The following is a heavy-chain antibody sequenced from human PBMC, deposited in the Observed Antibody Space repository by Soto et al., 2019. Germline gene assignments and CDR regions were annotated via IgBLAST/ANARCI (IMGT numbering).Heavy chain of an antibody. CDR3: ARLVINYDILTGYSPYYFDY. CDR1: GGSISSYY. D-gene: IGHD3-9*01. V-gene: IGHV4-59*08. J-gene: IGHJ4*02. Sequence: PSETLSLTCTVSGGSISSYYWSWIRQPPGKGLEWIGYIFHSGSTKYNPSLESRVTISVGTSKNQFSLKLSSVTAADTAVYYCARLVINYDILTGYSPYYFDYWGQGTLVTVSS. CDR2: IFHSGST.